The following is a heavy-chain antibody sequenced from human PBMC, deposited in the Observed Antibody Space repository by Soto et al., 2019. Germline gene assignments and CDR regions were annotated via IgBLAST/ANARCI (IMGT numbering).Heavy chain of an antibody. CDR2: ISYDGSNK. J-gene: IGHJ4*02. CDR3: AKDGAYWGADCYPLFNFDS. V-gene: IGHV3-30*18. CDR1: GFSFNNFG. D-gene: IGHD2-21*02. Sequence: QVHLVQSGGGVVQPGRSLRLSCAASGFSFNNFGMHWVRQAPAKGLEWVAVISYDGSNKYYADSVRGRFTISRDDSKDTLYLQMNSLWAEDTDVYYCAKDGAYWGADCYPLFNFDSGGQGTLVTVSS.